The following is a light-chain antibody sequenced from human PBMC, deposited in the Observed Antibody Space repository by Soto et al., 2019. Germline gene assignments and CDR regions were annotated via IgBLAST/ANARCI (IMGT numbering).Light chain of an antibody. CDR1: SSDVGGYNY. Sequence: QSALTQPASVSGSPGQSITISCTGTSSDVGGYNYVSWYQQHPGKAPKLMIYDVSNRPSGGSNRFSGSKSGNTASLTISGLQADDEADYYYSSFTTSSTLVVFGTGTKLTVL. CDR3: SSFTTSSTLVV. V-gene: IGLV2-14*03. CDR2: DVS. J-gene: IGLJ1*01.